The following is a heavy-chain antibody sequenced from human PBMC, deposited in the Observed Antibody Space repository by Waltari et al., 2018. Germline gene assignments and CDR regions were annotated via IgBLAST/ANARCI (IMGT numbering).Heavy chain of an antibody. Sequence: QVNLVQSGADVRKPGASVTVSCKASGYIFINYFIHWVRQAPGQGLEWSGRSNGRNGGTEYAQKFQGRVTLTRDTSISTAYMELSGLTLDDTAIYYCTVIAGDFDIWGPGTMVTASS. V-gene: IGHV1-2*06. CDR2: SNGRNGGT. CDR1: GYIFINYF. CDR3: TVIAGDFDI. D-gene: IGHD2-21*01. J-gene: IGHJ3*02.